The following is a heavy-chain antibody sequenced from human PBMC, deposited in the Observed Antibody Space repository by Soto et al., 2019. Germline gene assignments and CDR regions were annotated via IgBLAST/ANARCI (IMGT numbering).Heavy chain of an antibody. CDR1: GGSISSSIW. CDR3: ARPTYYYDSSRPPAY. J-gene: IGHJ4*02. V-gene: IGHV3-7*02. Sequence: ETLSLTCAVSGGSISSSIWWGWVRQTPGKGLEWVANIKPDGSEKWYVDSVKGRFTISRDNAKNSLYLQMNSLRAEDTAVYFCARPTYYYDSSRPPAYWGQGTLVTVSS. D-gene: IGHD3-22*01. CDR2: IKPDGSEK.